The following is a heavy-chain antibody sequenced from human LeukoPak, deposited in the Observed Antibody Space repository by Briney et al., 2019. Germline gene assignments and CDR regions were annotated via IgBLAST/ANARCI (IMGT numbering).Heavy chain of an antibody. D-gene: IGHD3-22*01. V-gene: IGHV4-59*01. CDR3: ARTLGTYYYDSSGYYSYYFDY. CDR2: IYYSGST. Sequence: SETLSLTCTVSGGSISSYYWSWIRQPPGKGLEWIGYIYYSGSTNYNPSPKSRVTISGDTSKNQFSLKLSSVAAADTAVYYCARTLGTYYYDSSGYYSYYFDYWGQGTLVTVSS. CDR1: GGSISSYY. J-gene: IGHJ4*02.